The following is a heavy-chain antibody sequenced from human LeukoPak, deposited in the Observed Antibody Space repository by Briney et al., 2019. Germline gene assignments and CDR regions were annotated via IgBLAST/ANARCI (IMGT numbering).Heavy chain of an antibody. CDR3: ARAPSSYDSSGYMGY. CDR2: IYSGGST. D-gene: IGHD3-22*01. V-gene: IGHV3-66*02. Sequence: GGSLRLSCAASGFTVSSNYMSWVRQAPGKGLEWVSVIYSGGSTYYADSVKGRFTISRDNSKNTLYLQMNSLRAEDTAVYYCARAPSSYDSSGYMGYWGQGTLVTVSS. CDR1: GFTVSSNY. J-gene: IGHJ4*02.